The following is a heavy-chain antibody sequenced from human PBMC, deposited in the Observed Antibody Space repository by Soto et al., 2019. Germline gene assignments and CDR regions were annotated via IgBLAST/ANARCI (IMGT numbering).Heavy chain of an antibody. CDR3: ATPFPHSYTGISHY. Sequence: PGGSLRLSRAASGFTFSSYWMHWVRQAPGKGLVWVSRINSDGSSTSYADSVKGRFTISRDNAKNTLYLQMNSLRAEDTAVYYCATPFPHSYTGISHYWGQGTLVTVSS. CDR2: INSDGSST. D-gene: IGHD1-20*01. V-gene: IGHV3-74*01. CDR1: GFTFSSYW. J-gene: IGHJ4*02.